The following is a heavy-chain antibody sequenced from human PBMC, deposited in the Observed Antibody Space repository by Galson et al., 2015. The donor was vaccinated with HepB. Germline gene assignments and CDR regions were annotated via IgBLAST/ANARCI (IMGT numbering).Heavy chain of an antibody. V-gene: IGHV3-30*18. CDR2: ISYDGSNK. Sequence: SLRLSCAASGFTFSSYGMHWVRQAPGKGLEWVAVISYDGSNKYYADSVKGRFTISRDNSKNTLYLQMNSLRAEDTAVYYCAKVGGLWFGELDNNWFDPWGQGTLVTVSS. CDR1: GFTFSSYG. J-gene: IGHJ5*02. D-gene: IGHD3-10*01. CDR3: AKVGGLWFGELDNNWFDP.